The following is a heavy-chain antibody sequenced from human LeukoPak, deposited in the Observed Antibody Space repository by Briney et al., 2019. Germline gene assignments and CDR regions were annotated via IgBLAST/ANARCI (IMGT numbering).Heavy chain of an antibody. D-gene: IGHD2-2*01. J-gene: IGHJ4*02. CDR1: GFTFSSYA. CDR2: ISGSGGST. CDR3: AKDPNIVVVPAAIFDY. Sequence: GGSLRLSCAASGFTFSSYAMSWVRQAPGKGLEWVSAISGSGGSTYYADSVKGRFTISRDNSKNTLYLQMNSLRAEDTAVYYCAKDPNIVVVPAAIFDYWGQGTLVTVSS. V-gene: IGHV3-23*01.